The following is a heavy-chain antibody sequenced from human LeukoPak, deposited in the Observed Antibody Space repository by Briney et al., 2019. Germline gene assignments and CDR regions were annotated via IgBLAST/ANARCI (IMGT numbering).Heavy chain of an antibody. D-gene: IGHD3-3*01. CDR3: ARGYDFWSGYYMVY. Sequence: ASVKVSCKASGYTFTGYYMHWVRQAPGQGLEWMGRINPNSGGTNYAQKFQGRVTMTRDTSISTAYMELSRLRSDDTAVYYSARGYDFWSGYYMVYWGQGTLVTVSS. CDR2: INPNSGGT. J-gene: IGHJ4*02. CDR1: GYTFTGYY. V-gene: IGHV1-2*06.